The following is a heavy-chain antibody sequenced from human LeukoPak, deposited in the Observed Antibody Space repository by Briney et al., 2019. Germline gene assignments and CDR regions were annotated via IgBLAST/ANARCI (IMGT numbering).Heavy chain of an antibody. D-gene: IGHD3-3*01. CDR3: ARDQGYYDFWSGPFDY. CDR2: IWYDGSNK. J-gene: IGHJ4*02. V-gene: IGHV3-33*01. CDR1: GFTFSSYG. Sequence: TGGSLRLSCAASGFTFSSYGMHWVRQAPGKGLEWVAVIWYDGSNKYYADSVKGRFTISRDNSKNTLYLQMNSLRAEDTAVYYCARDQGYYDFWSGPFDYWGQGTLVTVSS.